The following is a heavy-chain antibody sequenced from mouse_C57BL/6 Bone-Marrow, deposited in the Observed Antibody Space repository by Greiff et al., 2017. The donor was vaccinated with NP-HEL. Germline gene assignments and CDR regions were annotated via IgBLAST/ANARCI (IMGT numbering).Heavy chain of an antibody. CDR3: ARRGVYDYDDGAWFAY. V-gene: IGHV1-54*01. J-gene: IGHJ3*01. CDR1: GYAFTNYL. D-gene: IGHD2-4*01. CDR2: INPGSGGT. Sequence: VQLQQSGAELVRPGTSVKVSCKASGYAFTNYLIEWVKQRPGQGLEWIGVINPGSGGTNYNEKFKGKATLTTYKSSSTAYMQLSSLTSDDSAVYFCARRGVYDYDDGAWFAYWGQGTLVTVSA.